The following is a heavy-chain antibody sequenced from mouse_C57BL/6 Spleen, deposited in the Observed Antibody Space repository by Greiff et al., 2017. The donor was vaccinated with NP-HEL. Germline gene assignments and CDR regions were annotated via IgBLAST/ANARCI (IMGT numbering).Heavy chain of an antibody. V-gene: IGHV1-61*01. J-gene: IGHJ1*03. Sequence: VQLQQPGAELVRPGSSVKLSCKASGYTFTSYWMDWVKQRPGQGLEWIGNIYPSDSETHYNQKFKDKATLTVDKSSSTAYMQLSSPTSEDSAVYYCARSPLYYGSSHWYFDVWGTGTTVTVSS. CDR2: IYPSDSET. D-gene: IGHD1-1*01. CDR1: GYTFTSYW. CDR3: ARSPLYYGSSHWYFDV.